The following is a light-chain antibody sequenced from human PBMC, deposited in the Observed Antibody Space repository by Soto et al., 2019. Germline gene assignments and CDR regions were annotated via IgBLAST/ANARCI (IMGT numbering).Light chain of an antibody. CDR1: SSDVGSDNL. J-gene: IGLJ2*01. CDR3: CSYAGSSTAI. Sequence: QSVLTQPASVSGSPGQSITISCTGTSSDVGSDNLVSWYQQHPGKAPKLMIYEGSKRPSGVSNRFSGSKSGNTASLTISALQAEQEADYYCCSYAGSSTAIFGGGPKVTVL. CDR2: EGS. V-gene: IGLV2-23*01.